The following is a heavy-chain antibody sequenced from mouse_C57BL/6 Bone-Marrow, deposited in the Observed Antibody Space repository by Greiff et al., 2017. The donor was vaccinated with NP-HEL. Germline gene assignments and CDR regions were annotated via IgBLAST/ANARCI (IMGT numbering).Heavy chain of an antibody. CDR3: ATFYYGNYAWFAY. D-gene: IGHD2-1*01. CDR2: IWGVGST. V-gene: IGHV2-6*01. Sequence: VKVVESGPGLVAPSQSLSITCTVSGFSLTSYGVDWVRQSPGKGLEWLGVIWGVGSTNYNSALKSRLSISKDNSKSQVFLKMNSLQTDDTAMYYCATFYYGNYAWFAYWGQGTLVTVSA. CDR1: GFSLTSYG. J-gene: IGHJ3*01.